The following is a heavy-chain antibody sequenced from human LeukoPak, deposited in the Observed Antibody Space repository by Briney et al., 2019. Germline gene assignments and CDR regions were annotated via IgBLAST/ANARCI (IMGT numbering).Heavy chain of an antibody. J-gene: IGHJ6*02. CDR2: IIPIFGTP. Sequence: SVKVSCKASGGTFSSYAISWVRQAPGQGLEWMGGIIPIFGTPNYAQKFQGRVTITADESTSTAYMELSSLRSEDTAVYYCARGYDSSGYYDYYYGMDVWGQGTTVTVSS. D-gene: IGHD3-22*01. CDR3: ARGYDSSGYYDYYYGMDV. V-gene: IGHV1-69*13. CDR1: GGTFSSYA.